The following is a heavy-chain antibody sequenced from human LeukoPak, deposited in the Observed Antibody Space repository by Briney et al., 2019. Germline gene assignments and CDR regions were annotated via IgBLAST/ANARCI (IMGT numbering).Heavy chain of an antibody. Sequence: SETLSLTCTLSGGSISTYYWSWIRQPPGKGLEWIGIIYYSGSTYYNPSLKSRVTISVETSKNQVSLRLSSVTAADTAVYYCARQGAGGRAFDIWGQGTMVTVSS. V-gene: IGHV4-59*04. CDR3: ARQGAGGRAFDI. CDR1: GGSISTYY. CDR2: IYYSGST. J-gene: IGHJ3*02. D-gene: IGHD6-19*01.